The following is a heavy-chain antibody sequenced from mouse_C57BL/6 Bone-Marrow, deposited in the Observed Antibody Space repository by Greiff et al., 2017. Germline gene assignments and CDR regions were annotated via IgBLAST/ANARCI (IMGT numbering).Heavy chain of an antibody. J-gene: IGHJ1*03. CDR3: TRSPITTVVARYWYFDV. Sequence: QVQLKECGAELVRPGASVTLSCKASGYTFTDYEMHWVKQTPVHGLEWIGAIDPETGGTAYNQKFKGKAILTADKSSSTAYMELRSLTSEDSAVYYCTRSPITTVVARYWYFDVWGTGTTVTVSS. D-gene: IGHD1-1*01. CDR2: IDPETGGT. CDR1: GYTFTDYE. V-gene: IGHV1-15*01.